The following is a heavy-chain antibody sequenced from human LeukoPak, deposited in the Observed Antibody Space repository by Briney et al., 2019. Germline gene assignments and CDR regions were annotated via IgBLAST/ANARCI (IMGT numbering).Heavy chain of an antibody. CDR2: ISSSSSYI. CDR1: GFTFSSYS. Sequence: PGGSLRLSCAASGFTFSSYSMNWVRQAPGKGLEWVSSISSSSSYIYYADSVKGRFTISRDNAKNSLYLQMNSLRAEDTAVYYCAREWGSSSPLDYWGQGTLVTVSS. D-gene: IGHD6-13*01. V-gene: IGHV3-21*01. CDR3: AREWGSSSPLDY. J-gene: IGHJ4*02.